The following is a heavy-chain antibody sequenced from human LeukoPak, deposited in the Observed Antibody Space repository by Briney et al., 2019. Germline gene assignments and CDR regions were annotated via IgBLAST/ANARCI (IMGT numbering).Heavy chain of an antibody. D-gene: IGHD3-22*01. CDR3: ARGRVLSTTYDIFDI. CDR1: GGSISSYY. J-gene: IGHJ3*02. V-gene: IGHV4-59*08. CDR2: IYYSGST. Sequence: SETLSLTCTVSGGSISSYYWSWIRQPPGKGLEWIGYIYYSGSTNYNPSLKSRVTISVDTSKNQFSLKLSSVTAADTAVYFCARGRVLSTTYDIFDIWGQGTLVTVSS.